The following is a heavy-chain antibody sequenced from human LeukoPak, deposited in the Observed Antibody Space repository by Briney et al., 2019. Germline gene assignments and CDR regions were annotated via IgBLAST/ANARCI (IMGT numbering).Heavy chain of an antibody. V-gene: IGHV3-33*01. J-gene: IGHJ4*02. CDR1: GFTFSSYG. CDR2: IWYDGSNK. Sequence: GGSLRLSCAASGFTFSSYGMHWVRQAPGKGLEWVAVIWYDGSNKYYADSVKGRFTISRDNSKNTLYLQMNSLRAEDTAVYYCARSRYYYDSSGSLDYWGQGTLVTVSS. CDR3: ARSRYYYDSSGSLDY. D-gene: IGHD3-22*01.